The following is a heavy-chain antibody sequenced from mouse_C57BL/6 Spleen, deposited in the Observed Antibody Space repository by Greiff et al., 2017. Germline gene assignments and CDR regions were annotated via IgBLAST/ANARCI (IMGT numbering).Heavy chain of an antibody. CDR2: ISDGGSYT. CDR1: GFTFSSYA. V-gene: IGHV5-4*01. J-gene: IGHJ1*03. CDR3: ARDPSYYDYDGWYFDV. D-gene: IGHD2-4*01. Sequence: DVQLQESGGGLVKPGGSLKLSCAASGFTFSSYAMSWVRQTPEKRLEWVATISDGGSYTYYPDNVKGRFSISRDNAKNNLYLQMSHLKSEDTAMYYCARDPSYYDYDGWYFDVWGTGTTVTVSS.